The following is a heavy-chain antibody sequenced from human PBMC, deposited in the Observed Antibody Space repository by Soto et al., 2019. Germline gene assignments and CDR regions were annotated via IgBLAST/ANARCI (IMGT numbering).Heavy chain of an antibody. D-gene: IGHD3-9*01. CDR3: ARGGVYYDILTGSNYYYYGMDV. CDR1: GGSFSGYY. V-gene: IGHV4-34*01. CDR2: INHSGST. Sequence: SETLCLTCAVYGGSFSGYYWSWIRQPPGKGLEWIGEINHSGSTNYNPSLKSRVTISVDTSKNQFSLKLSSVTAADTAVYYCARGGVYYDILTGSNYYYYGMDVWGQGTTVT. J-gene: IGHJ6*02.